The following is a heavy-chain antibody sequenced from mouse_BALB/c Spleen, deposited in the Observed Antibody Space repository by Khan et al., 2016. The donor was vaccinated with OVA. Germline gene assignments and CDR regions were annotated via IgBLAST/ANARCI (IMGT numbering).Heavy chain of an antibody. CDR3: AGGGDGCFAY. CDR1: GYTFTSYD. V-gene: IGHV1-85*01. CDR2: MFPGDGST. Sequence: QVQLQQSGAELVKPGASVKLSCKASGYTFTSYDINWVRQRPEQGLEWIGWMFPGDGSTKYNENFKGKVTLTTDKSYSTAYMQLSRLTSEDSGAYFCAGGGDGCFAYWGQGTLVTVSA. D-gene: IGHD3-3*01. J-gene: IGHJ3*01.